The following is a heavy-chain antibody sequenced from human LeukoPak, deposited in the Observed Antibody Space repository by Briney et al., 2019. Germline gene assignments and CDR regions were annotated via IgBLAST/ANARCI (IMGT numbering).Heavy chain of an antibody. D-gene: IGHD1-26*01. CDR2: IIPIFGTA. V-gene: IGHV1-69*05. Sequence: ASVKVSCKASGGTFSSYAISWVRQAPGQGLEWMGGIIPIFGTANYAQKLQGRVTMTTDTSTSTAYMELRSLRSDDTAVYYCARGGRGSYGLDYWGQGTLVTVSS. CDR1: GGTFSSYA. J-gene: IGHJ4*02. CDR3: ARGGRGSYGLDY.